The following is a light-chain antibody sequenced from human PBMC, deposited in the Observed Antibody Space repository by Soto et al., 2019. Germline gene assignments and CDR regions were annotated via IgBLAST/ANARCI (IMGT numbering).Light chain of an antibody. V-gene: IGKV3D-20*01. CDR2: DAS. CDR1: QSVSRNY. J-gene: IGKJ2*01. Sequence: ENVLTQSPATLSLSPGERATLSCGASQSVSRNYLAWYQQKPGLAPRLVIYDASYRATGIPDRFSGSGSGTDFTLTIGRLEPEDFALYYCQQYGSSPYTFGQGTKLEIK. CDR3: QQYGSSPYT.